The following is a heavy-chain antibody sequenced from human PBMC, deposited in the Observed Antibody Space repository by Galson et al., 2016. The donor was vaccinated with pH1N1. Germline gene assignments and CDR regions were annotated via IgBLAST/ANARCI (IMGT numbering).Heavy chain of an antibody. D-gene: IGHD3-9*01. V-gene: IGHV4-30-4*08. CDR3: ARGRDYDILTSSSYYFDF. CDR1: NGSISSGDYF. CDR2: IYYSGNT. Sequence: TLSLTCTVSNGSISSGDYFWSWIRQPPGKGLEWIGYIYYSGNTYYTPSLKSRFTISLDTSKNQFSLRLTSVTATDTAIYYCARGRDYDILTSSSYYFDFWGQGTLVTVSS. J-gene: IGHJ4*02.